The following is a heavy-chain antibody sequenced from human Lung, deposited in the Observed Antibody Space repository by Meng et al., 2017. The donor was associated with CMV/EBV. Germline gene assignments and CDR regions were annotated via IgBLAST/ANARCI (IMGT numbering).Heavy chain of an antibody. D-gene: IGHD3-3*01. CDR2: ISSSSSTI. Sequence: LXLTXAASGFTFSSYSMNWVRQAPGKGLEWVSYISSSSSTIYYADSVKGRFTISRDNAKNSLYLQMNSLRAEDTAVYYCARVENYDFWSGYYSFPYYFDYXGQGXRSPSPQ. CDR1: GFTFSSYS. J-gene: IGHJ4*02. V-gene: IGHV3-48*04. CDR3: ARVENYDFWSGYYSFPYYFDY.